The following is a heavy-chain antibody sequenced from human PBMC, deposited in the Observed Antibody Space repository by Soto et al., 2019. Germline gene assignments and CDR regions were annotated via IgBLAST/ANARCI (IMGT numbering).Heavy chain of an antibody. Sequence: ASVKGSCKASGYTFTGYYMHWVRQAPGQGLEWMGWINPNSGGTNYAQKFQGWVTMTRDTSISTAYMELSRLRSDDTAVYYCARDRRRITIFGVVPPDYYYYYGMDVWGQGTTVTVSS. D-gene: IGHD3-3*01. CDR1: GYTFTGYY. CDR3: ARDRRRITIFGVVPPDYYYYYGMDV. V-gene: IGHV1-2*04. CDR2: INPNSGGT. J-gene: IGHJ6*02.